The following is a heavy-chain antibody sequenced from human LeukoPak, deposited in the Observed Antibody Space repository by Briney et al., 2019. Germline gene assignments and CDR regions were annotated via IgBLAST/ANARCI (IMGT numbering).Heavy chain of an antibody. CDR2: INTITGDP. CDR1: GYTFTTYA. D-gene: IGHD1-1*01. V-gene: IGHV7-4-1*02. CDR3: ARVGATSNTTLDYFDY. Sequence: ASVKVSCKASGYTFTTYAMNWVRQAPGQGLEWMGWINTITGDPTYAQDFTGRFVFSLDTSVSTAFLQISSLKTEDTAVYFCARVGATSNTTLDYFDYWGQGRLVTVCS. J-gene: IGHJ4*02.